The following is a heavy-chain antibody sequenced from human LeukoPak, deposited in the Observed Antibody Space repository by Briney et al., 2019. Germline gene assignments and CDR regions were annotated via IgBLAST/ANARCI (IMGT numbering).Heavy chain of an antibody. CDR1: GDTFTSYD. D-gene: IGHD6-19*01. Sequence: ASVKVSCKATGDTFTSYDINLVRQATGQGLEWMGWTNPNSGNTGYAQKFQGRVTMTRNTSISTAYMELSSLRSEDTAVYYCARSARSGWDYWGQGTLVTVSS. CDR3: ARSARSGWDY. CDR2: TNPNSGNT. J-gene: IGHJ4*02. V-gene: IGHV1-8*01.